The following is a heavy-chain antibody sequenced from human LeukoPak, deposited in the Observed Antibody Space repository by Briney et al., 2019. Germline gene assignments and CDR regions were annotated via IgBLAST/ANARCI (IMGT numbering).Heavy chain of an antibody. J-gene: IGHJ4*02. CDR1: GYTFTGYF. D-gene: IGHD3-22*01. CDR3: AREDNYDSSGYYFPGYNRWGFEY. Sequence: ASVKVSCKASGYTFTGYFVHWVRQAPGQGLQWMGWINPNTGGTNYAQKFQGRVTMTRDTSISTAYMELSRLRSDDTAVFYCAREDNYDSSGYYFPGYNRWGFEYWGQGTLVTVSS. CDR2: INPNTGGT. V-gene: IGHV1-2*02.